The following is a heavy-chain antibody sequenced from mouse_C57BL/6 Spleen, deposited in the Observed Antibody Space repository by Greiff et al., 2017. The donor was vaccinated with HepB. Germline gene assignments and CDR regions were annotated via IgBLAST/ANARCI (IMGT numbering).Heavy chain of an antibody. Sequence: QVQLQQPGAELVKPGASVKLSCKASGYTFTSYWMHWVKQRPGQGLEWIGMIHPNSGSTNYNEKFKRKATLTVDKSSSTAYMQLSSLTSEDSAVYYCAREQASASITTVHWYFDVWGTGTTVTVSS. D-gene: IGHD1-1*01. V-gene: IGHV1-64*01. CDR1: GYTFTSYW. CDR2: IHPNSGST. J-gene: IGHJ1*03. CDR3: AREQASASITTVHWYFDV.